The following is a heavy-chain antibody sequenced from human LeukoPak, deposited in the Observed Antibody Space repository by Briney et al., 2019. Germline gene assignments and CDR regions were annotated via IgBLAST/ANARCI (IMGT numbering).Heavy chain of an antibody. V-gene: IGHV1-69*05. Sequence: KVSCKASGGTFSSYAISWVRQAPGQGLEGMGRIIPIFGTANYAQKFQGRVKITTHESTSTAYMELSSLRSEDTAVYYCASSPGVGIVVVTATTLYFDYWGQGTLVTVSS. CDR1: GGTFSSYA. J-gene: IGHJ4*02. CDR2: IIPIFGTA. D-gene: IGHD2-21*02. CDR3: ASSPGVGIVVVTATTLYFDY.